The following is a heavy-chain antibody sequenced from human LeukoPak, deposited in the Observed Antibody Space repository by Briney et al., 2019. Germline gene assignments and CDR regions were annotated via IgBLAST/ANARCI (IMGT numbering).Heavy chain of an antibody. CDR3: ARSYSSGLHY. CDR1: GDSFSSNSAA. V-gene: IGHV6-1*01. D-gene: IGHD6-19*01. Sequence: SRTLPLTCAISGDSFSSNSAAWNWIRQSPSRGLEWLGRTYYRSKWYNDYAISVKSRITINPDTSKNQFSLQLNSVSPEDTAVYYCARSYSSGLHYWGQGTLVTVAS. J-gene: IGHJ4*02. CDR2: TYYRSKWYN.